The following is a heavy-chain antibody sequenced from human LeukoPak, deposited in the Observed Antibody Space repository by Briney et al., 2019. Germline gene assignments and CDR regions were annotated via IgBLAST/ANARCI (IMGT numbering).Heavy chain of an antibody. D-gene: IGHD3-22*01. CDR2: ISAYNGNT. CDR3: ARDLRGNNYYDSSGYRGPWDC. V-gene: IGHV1-18*01. J-gene: IGHJ4*02. Sequence: ASVKVSCKASGYTFTNYGINWVRQAPGQELEWMGLISAYNGNTNYAQKFQGRVTMTTDTSTSTAYMELRSLISDDTALYYCARDLRGNNYYDSSGYRGPWDCWGQGTLVTVPS. CDR1: GYTFTNYG.